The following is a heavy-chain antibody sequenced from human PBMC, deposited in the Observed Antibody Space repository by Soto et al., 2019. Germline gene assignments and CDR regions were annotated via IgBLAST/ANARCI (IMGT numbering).Heavy chain of an antibody. V-gene: IGHV3-21*01. CDR3: ARDYSSGWYDAFDI. J-gene: IGHJ3*02. CDR1: GFTFSSYS. CDR2: ISSSSSYI. D-gene: IGHD6-19*01. Sequence: EVQLVESGGGLVKPGGSLRLSCAASGFTFSSYSMNWVRQAPGKGLEWVSSISSSSSYIYYADSVKGRFTISRDNAKSSLYLQMNSLRAEDTAVYYCARDYSSGWYDAFDIWGQGTMVTVSS.